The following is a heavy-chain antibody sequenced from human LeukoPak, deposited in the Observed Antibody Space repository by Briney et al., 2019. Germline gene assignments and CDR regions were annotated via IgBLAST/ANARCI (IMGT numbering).Heavy chain of an antibody. Sequence: ASVNVSCKASGYIFIGYGLSWVRQAPGQGLEWMGWINTDNGQTDFAQKFQDRIIMTTDTSTSTAYLEVTSLGSDDTAVYYCARGGGTYWADHWGQGTLVTVSS. J-gene: IGHJ1*01. CDR3: ARGGGTYWADH. CDR2: INTDNGQT. V-gene: IGHV1-18*01. CDR1: GYIFIGYG. D-gene: IGHD1-26*01.